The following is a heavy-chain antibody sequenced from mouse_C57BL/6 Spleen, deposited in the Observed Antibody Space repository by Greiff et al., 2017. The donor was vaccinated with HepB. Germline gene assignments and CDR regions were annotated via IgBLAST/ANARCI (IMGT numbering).Heavy chain of an antibody. CDR3: ARAAYYSNHGYFDY. D-gene: IGHD2-5*01. V-gene: IGHV5-4*01. CDR2: ISDGGSYT. CDR1: GFTFSSYA. J-gene: IGHJ2*01. Sequence: EVHLVESGGGLVKPGGSLKLSCAASGFTFSSYAMSWVRQTPEKRLEWVATISDGGSYTYYPDNVKGRFTISRDNAKNNLYLQMSHLKSEDTAMYYSARAAYYSNHGYFDYWGQGTTLTVSS.